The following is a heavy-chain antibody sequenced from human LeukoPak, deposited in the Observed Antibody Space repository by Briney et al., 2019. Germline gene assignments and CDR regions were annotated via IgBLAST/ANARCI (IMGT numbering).Heavy chain of an antibody. J-gene: IGHJ4*02. D-gene: IGHD3-10*01. Sequence: ASVNVSCKASGYTFTSYAMHWVRQAPGQRLEWMGWINAGNGNTKYSQKFQGRVTITRDTSASTAYMELSSLRSEDTAVYYCARLHSSGSLAEPFDYWGQGTLVTVSS. CDR1: GYTFTSYA. CDR3: ARLHSSGSLAEPFDY. CDR2: INAGNGNT. V-gene: IGHV1-3*01.